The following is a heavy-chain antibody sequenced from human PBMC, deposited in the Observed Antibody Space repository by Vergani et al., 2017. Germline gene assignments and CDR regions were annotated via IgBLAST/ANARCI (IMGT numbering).Heavy chain of an antibody. V-gene: IGHV3-21*06. Sequence: EVQLVESGGRLVEPGGSLRLSCVASGFAFNSFSFNWVRHAPGKGLEWISFMTYSETYIKYADSVRGRFTISRDNAKSSLYLQMNNLRVEDTAVYYCARDLRSPHYGMDLWGQGTTVTVSS. CDR2: MTYSETYI. J-gene: IGHJ6*02. CDR3: ARDLRSPHYGMDL. CDR1: GFAFNSFS.